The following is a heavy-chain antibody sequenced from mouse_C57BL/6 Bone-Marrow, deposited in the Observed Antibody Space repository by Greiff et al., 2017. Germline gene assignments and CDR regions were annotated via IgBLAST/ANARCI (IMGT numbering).Heavy chain of an antibody. D-gene: IGHD1-1*02. J-gene: IGHJ2*01. CDR3: TTLWYFDY. CDR2: IDPENGDT. CDR1: GFNIKDDY. Sequence: VQLKESGAELVRPGASVKLSCTASGFNIKDDYMHWVKQRPEQGLEWVGWIDPENGDTEYASKFQGKATIPADTSSNTAYLQLSSLTSEDTAVYYCTTLWYFDYWGQGTTLTVSS. V-gene: IGHV14-4*01.